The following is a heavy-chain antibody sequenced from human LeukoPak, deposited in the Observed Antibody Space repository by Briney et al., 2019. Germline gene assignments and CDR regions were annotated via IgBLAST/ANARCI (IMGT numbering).Heavy chain of an antibody. CDR3: ARGASRSFDY. J-gene: IGHJ4*02. CDR2: MSPNSGNT. Sequence: ASVKLSCKASGYTLTDYYIHWVRQAPGQGLEWMGWMSPNSGNTGYAQKFQGRVTFTWDTSISTAYMELSSLRSGDTAVHFCARGASRSFDYWGQGTLVTVSS. V-gene: IGHV1-8*03. CDR1: GYTLTDYY.